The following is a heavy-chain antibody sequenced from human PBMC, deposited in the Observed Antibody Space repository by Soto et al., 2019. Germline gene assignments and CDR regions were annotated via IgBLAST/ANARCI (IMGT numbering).Heavy chain of an antibody. CDR2: ISGSGGST. V-gene: IGHV3-23*01. D-gene: IGHD2-15*01. CDR1: GFTFSSYA. J-gene: IGHJ3*02. CDR3: AKADPYCSGGSCYSSAFDI. Sequence: GGSLRLSCAASGFTFSSYAMSWVRQAPGKGLEWVSAISGSGGSTYYADSVKGRFTISRDNSKNTLYLQMNSLRAEDTAVYYCAKADPYCSGGSCYSSAFDIWGQGTMVTVSS.